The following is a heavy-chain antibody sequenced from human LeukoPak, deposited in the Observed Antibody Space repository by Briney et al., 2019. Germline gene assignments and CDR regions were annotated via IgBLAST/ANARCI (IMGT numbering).Heavy chain of an antibody. J-gene: IGHJ4*02. V-gene: IGHV3-23*01. CDR1: GFTFSSYA. CDR3: AKNPGAYLGGDYFDY. CDR2: ISGSGGST. D-gene: IGHD3-16*01. Sequence: PGGSLRLSCAAPGFTFSSYAMSWVRQAPGKGLEWVSAISGSGGSTYYADSVKGRFTISRDNSKNTLYLQMNSLRAEDTAVYYCAKNPGAYLGGDYFDYWGQGTLVTVSS.